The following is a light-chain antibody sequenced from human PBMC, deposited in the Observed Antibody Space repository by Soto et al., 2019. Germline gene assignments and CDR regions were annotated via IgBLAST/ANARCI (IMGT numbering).Light chain of an antibody. Sequence: EMVLTQSPGTLSLSPGERATLSCRASQSVRNNNLNWYQQKAGQAHRLLIYGASIRATGIPDRFSGSGSGTDFTLTISRLEPEDFALYFCQQYGSSATITFGQGTRLEI. J-gene: IGKJ5*01. V-gene: IGKV3-20*01. CDR2: GAS. CDR1: QSVRNNN. CDR3: QQYGSSATIT.